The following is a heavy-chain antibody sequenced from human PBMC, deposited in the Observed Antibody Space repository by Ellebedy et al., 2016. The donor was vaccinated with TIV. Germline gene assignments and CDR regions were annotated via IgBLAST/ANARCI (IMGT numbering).Heavy chain of an antibody. CDR3: ARDPEIYDSSGIDY. Sequence: GESLKISCAASGFTFSSYGMHWVRQAPGKGLEWVAVIWYDGSNKYYADSVKGRFTISRDNSKNTLYLQMNSLRAEDTAVYYCARDPEIYDSSGIDYWGQGTLVTVSS. J-gene: IGHJ4*02. CDR1: GFTFSSYG. V-gene: IGHV3-33*08. D-gene: IGHD3-22*01. CDR2: IWYDGSNK.